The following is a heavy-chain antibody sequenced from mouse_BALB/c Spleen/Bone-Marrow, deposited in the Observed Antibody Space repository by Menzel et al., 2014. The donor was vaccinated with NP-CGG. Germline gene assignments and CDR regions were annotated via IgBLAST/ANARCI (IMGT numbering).Heavy chain of an antibody. Sequence: QVQLQQSGAELAKPGASVKMSCKASGYTFTSYWMYWIKQRPGQGLEWIGYINPSTGYTEYNQKFKDKATLTADKSSNTAYMQLSSLTPEDSAVYYCARKGYGNYHYYAMDYWGQGTSVTVSS. J-gene: IGHJ4*01. CDR1: GYTFTSYW. CDR3: ARKGYGNYHYYAMDY. V-gene: IGHV1-7*01. D-gene: IGHD2-1*01. CDR2: INPSTGYT.